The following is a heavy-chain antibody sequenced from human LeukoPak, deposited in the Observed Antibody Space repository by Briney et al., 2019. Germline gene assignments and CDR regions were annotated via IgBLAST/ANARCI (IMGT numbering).Heavy chain of an antibody. CDR3: ARAPRATTVTNLRTYWCFDL. D-gene: IGHD4-17*01. V-gene: IGHV1-69*04. CDR2: IIPILGIA. Sequence: SVKVSCKASRGTFSSYAISWVRQAPGQGLEWMGRIIPILGIANYAQKFQGRVTITADKSTSTAYMELSSLRSEDTAVYYCARAPRATTVTNLRTYWCFDLWGRGTLVTVSS. CDR1: RGTFSSYA. J-gene: IGHJ2*01.